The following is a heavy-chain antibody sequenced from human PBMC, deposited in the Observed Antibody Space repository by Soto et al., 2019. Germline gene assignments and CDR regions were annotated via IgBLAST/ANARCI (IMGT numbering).Heavy chain of an antibody. J-gene: IGHJ4*02. CDR3: AHRVLRTVFGLVTTTAIYFDF. Sequence: QITLNESGPTLVKPTQTLTLTCTFSGFSLTTSGVGVGWIRQSPGKAPEWLALIYWDEDKRYSPSLKSRLTITKDTSKNLVVLTMANLDPADTATYYCAHRVLRTVFGLVTTTAIYFDFWGQGTPVAVSS. V-gene: IGHV2-5*02. D-gene: IGHD3-3*01. CDR1: GFSLTTSGVG. CDR2: IYWDEDK.